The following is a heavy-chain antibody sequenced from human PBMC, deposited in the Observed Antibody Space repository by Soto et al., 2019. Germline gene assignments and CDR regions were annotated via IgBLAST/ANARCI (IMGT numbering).Heavy chain of an antibody. CDR1: GGSISSGDYS. Sequence: SETLSLTCSVSGGSISSGDYSWSWIRQPPGQGLEWIGSIYYSGNTYYNPSLKSRVTISVDSPKNQFSLKLTSVTAADTAVYYCARGARGYSYGWGRGTLVTVS. V-gene: IGHV4-30-4*01. J-gene: IGHJ4*02. CDR2: IYYSGNT. CDR3: ARGARGYSYG. D-gene: IGHD5-18*01.